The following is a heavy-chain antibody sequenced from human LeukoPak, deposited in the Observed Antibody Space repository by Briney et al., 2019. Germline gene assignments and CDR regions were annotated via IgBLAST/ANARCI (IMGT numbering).Heavy chain of an antibody. V-gene: IGHV3-74*01. Sequence: PGGSLRLSCAVSGFTFSTYWMHWVRQGPGKGLAWVSRITSDGSATGYADSVKGRFTISRDNAKNTLYLHMDSLRAEDTAVYYCAKVDCSGGSCFYFDYWGQGTLVTVSS. CDR2: ITSDGSAT. J-gene: IGHJ4*02. CDR3: AKVDCSGGSCFYFDY. CDR1: GFTFSTYW. D-gene: IGHD2-15*01.